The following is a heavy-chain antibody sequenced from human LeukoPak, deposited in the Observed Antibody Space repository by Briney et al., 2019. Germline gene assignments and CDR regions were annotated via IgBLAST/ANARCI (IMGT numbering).Heavy chain of an antibody. D-gene: IGHD6-13*01. J-gene: IGHJ4*02. CDR2: LSGVSNYI. Sequence: GGSLRLSCAASGFTFNTYTMNWVRQAPGKGLEWVSSLSGVSNYIYYADSVEGRFTISRDNAKNSLYLQMNSLRAEDTAVYYCARGVYSSDYWGQGTLVTVSS. CDR3: ARGVYSSDY. V-gene: IGHV3-21*01. CDR1: GFTFNTYT.